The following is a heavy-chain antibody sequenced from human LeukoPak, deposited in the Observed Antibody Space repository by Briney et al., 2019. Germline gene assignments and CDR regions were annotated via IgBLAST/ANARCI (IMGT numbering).Heavy chain of an antibody. CDR1: GFPFSSYG. CDR2: IWPDGSIK. D-gene: IGHD5-12*01. Sequence: GGSLRLSCTASGFPFSSYGMHWVRQGPGRGLVWVTVIWPDGSIKYYADSVKGRFTVSRDNSKNTLYLQMNSLRAEDTAVYYCARHNHGYDWDFWGQGTLVTVSS. J-gene: IGHJ4*02. CDR3: ARHNHGYDWDF. V-gene: IGHV3-33*01.